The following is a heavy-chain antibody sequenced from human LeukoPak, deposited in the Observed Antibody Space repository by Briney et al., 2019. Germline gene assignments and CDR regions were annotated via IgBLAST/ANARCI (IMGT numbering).Heavy chain of an antibody. CDR2: ISGSGGST. CDR1: GFTLSSYD. Sequence: GGSLRLSCAASGFTLSSYDMSWVRQAPGKGLEWVSAISGSGGSTYYADSVKGRFTISRDNSKNTLYLQMNSLRAEDTAVYYCAKDRLDTAMVNWGQGTLVTVSS. V-gene: IGHV3-23*01. CDR3: AKDRLDTAMVN. J-gene: IGHJ4*02. D-gene: IGHD5-18*01.